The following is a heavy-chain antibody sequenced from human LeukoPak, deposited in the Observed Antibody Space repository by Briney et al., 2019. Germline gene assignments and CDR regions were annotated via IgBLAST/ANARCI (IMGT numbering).Heavy chain of an antibody. CDR3: AKDALISFRGAWSQSDY. D-gene: IGHD3-16*02. V-gene: IGHV3-23*01. CDR1: GFTFSTYP. J-gene: IGHJ4*02. CDR2: ISANGGSS. Sequence: GGSLRPSCAASGFTFSTYPMNWVRQAPGKGLEWVSGISANGGSSYYADSVKGRFTISRDNSKNTLFLQMNSLRADDTAVYYCAKDALISFRGAWSQSDYWGQGTLVTVSS.